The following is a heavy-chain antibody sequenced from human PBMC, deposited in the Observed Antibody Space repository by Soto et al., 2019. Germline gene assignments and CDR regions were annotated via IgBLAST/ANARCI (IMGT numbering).Heavy chain of an antibody. J-gene: IGHJ2*01. V-gene: IGHV1-58*01. D-gene: IGHD3-16*01. CDR3: AAVHRWLLGDWDFDL. CDR1: GFTFTNSA. CDR2: IVIGSGDT. Sequence: QMVLVQSGPEVKEPGTSVRVSCQASGFTFTNSAVQWVRQARGQRLEWIGWIVIGSGDTKYARNFHESVPITRDSSKCTAFLDLSALRSDDTAVYYCAAVHRWLLGDWDFDLWGRGTLVTVSS.